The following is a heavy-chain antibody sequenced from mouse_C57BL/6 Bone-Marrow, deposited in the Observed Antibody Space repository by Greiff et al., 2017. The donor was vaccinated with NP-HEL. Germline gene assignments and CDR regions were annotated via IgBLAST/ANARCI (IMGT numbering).Heavy chain of an antibody. V-gene: IGHV1-52*01. D-gene: IGHD1-1*01. CDR3: ASYYYGSSYDYAMDY. J-gene: IGHJ4*01. Sequence: QVQLKQPGAELVRPGSSVKLSCKASGYTFTSYWMHWVKQRPIQGLEWIGNIDPSDSETHYNQKFKDKATLTVDKSSSTAYMQLSSLTSEDSAVYYCASYYYGSSYDYAMDYWGQGTSVTVSS. CDR1: GYTFTSYW. CDR2: IDPSDSET.